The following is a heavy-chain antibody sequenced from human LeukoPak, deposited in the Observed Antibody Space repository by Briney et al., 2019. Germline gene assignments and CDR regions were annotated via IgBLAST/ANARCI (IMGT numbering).Heavy chain of an antibody. Sequence: PSETLSLTCTVSDGSLSSSNYYWGWIRQPPGMGLEWIGSIYYSGSAYYHPSLKSRGTISIDTSKNQFSLKMSSVTAADTAVYYCARRGITTRAAFDIWGQGTMVIVSS. J-gene: IGHJ3*02. D-gene: IGHD1-14*01. CDR3: ARRGITTRAAFDI. V-gene: IGHV4-39*01. CDR1: DGSLSSSNYY. CDR2: IYYSGSA.